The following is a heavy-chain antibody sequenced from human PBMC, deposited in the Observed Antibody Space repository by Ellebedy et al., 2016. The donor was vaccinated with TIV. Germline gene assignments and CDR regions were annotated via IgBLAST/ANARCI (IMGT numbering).Heavy chain of an antibody. CDR2: INHSGST. CDR3: ARGAYPFYWYGMDV. V-gene: IGHV4-34*01. J-gene: IGHJ6*02. Sequence: MPSETLSLTCAVYGGSFNDYYWTWIRQPPGKGLEWIGDINHSGSTNFNPSLKSRVSISVDTFKSQFSLSLRSVTAADTAVYYCARGAYPFYWYGMDVWGQGTTVTVSS. CDR1: GGSFNDYY.